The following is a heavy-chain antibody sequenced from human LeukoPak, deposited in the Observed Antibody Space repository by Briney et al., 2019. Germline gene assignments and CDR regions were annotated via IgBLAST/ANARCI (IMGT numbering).Heavy chain of an antibody. D-gene: IGHD3-9*01. J-gene: IGHJ5*02. Sequence: ASVKVSCNASGYTFTSFALHWVRHAPGQRLAWLGWINAGHGNTKYSQKFQGRVTVSRDTSTSTAYMELSSLRSEDTVFFFKQKTAYEILTGEIHNWFDPWGQGTLVTVSS. CDR2: INAGHGNT. CDR1: GYTFTSFA. CDR3: QKTAYEILTGEIHNWFDP. V-gene: IGHV1-3*01.